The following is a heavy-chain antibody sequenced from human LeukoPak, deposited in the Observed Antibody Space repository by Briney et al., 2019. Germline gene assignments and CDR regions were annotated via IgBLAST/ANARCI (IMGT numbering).Heavy chain of an antibody. Sequence: SETLPLTCSVSGDSITTRGFYWGWIRQSPGKGLEWIGTMYYGESTYYNPSLKSRVTISVDTSRNQFSLKLSSVTAADTAVYYCAAERLGSYYKFYNWFDPWGQGTLVTVSS. CDR3: AAERLGSYYKFYNWFDP. CDR2: MYYGEST. J-gene: IGHJ5*02. D-gene: IGHD3-10*01. V-gene: IGHV4-39*01. CDR1: GDSITTRGFY.